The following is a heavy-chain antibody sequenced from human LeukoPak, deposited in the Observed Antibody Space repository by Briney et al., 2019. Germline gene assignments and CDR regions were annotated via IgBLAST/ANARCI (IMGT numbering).Heavy chain of an antibody. J-gene: IGHJ4*02. CDR3: GRQGYTASYYFVDY. CDR2: IYTTGTT. D-gene: IGHD3-10*01. V-gene: IGHV4-4*07. Sequence: SETLSLTCTVSGGSINSYYWGWVRQPAGKGLEWIGRIYTTGTTNYSPSLKSRLSMSLDTSKNQFSLTLTSVSAADTAVYYCGRQGYTASYYFVDYWSAGTLVSVSS. CDR1: GGSINSYY.